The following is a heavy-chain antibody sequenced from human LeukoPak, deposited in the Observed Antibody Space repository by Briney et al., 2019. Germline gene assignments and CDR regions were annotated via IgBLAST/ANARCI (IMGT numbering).Heavy chain of an antibody. J-gene: IGHJ4*02. V-gene: IGHV3-21*01. CDR3: AANYGSGSSPLDY. D-gene: IGHD3-10*01. CDR2: ISSSSSYI. CDR1: AFTFSSYS. Sequence: GGSLRLSCAASAFTFSSYSMNWVRQAPGKGLEWVSSISSSSSYIYYAESVKGRFTISRDNAKNSLYLQMNSLRAEDTAVYYCAANYGSGSSPLDYWGQGTLVTVSS.